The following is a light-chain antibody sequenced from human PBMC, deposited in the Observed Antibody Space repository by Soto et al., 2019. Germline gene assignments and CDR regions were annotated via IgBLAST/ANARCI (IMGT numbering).Light chain of an antibody. Sequence: EIVMAKSPATLSVSPGERVTLSCRASQSVSRFLAWYQQSPGQAPRLLIYDTSTRATGVPARLSGSGSGTEFSLTISSLQSEDFAVYYCLQYDNWPPCTFGQGTKLDVK. J-gene: IGKJ2*02. CDR1: QSVSRF. V-gene: IGKV3-15*01. CDR2: DTS. CDR3: LQYDNWPPCT.